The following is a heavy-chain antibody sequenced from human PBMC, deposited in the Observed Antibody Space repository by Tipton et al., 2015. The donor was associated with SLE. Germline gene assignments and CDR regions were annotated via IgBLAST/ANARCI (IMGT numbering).Heavy chain of an antibody. V-gene: IGHV1-46*01. J-gene: IGHJ4*02. CDR1: GYTFTSYY. CDR3: ARDYYYDSSGYLY. D-gene: IGHD3-22*01. CDR2: INPTGGDT. Sequence: QVQLVQSGAEVKKPGASVKVSCKASGYTFTSYYIHLVRQAPGQGLEWMGIINPTGGDTIYAQKFQGRVTMTTDTSTSTAYMELRSLRSDDTAVYYCARDYYYDSSGYLYWGQGTLVTVSS.